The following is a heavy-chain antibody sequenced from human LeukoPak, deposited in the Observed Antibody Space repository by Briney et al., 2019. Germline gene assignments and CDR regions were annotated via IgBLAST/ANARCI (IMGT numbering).Heavy chain of an antibody. V-gene: IGHV3-69-1*01. CDR1: GFTFSDYS. J-gene: IGHJ4*02. D-gene: IGHD3-16*02. CDR3: ARDYDYVWGTYRYYYFDY. CDR2: ISSSSTI. Sequence: KPGGSLRLSCAASGFTFSDYSMNWVRQAPGKGLEWVSYISSSSTIYYADSVKGRFTISRDNAKNSLYLQMNSLRAEDTAVYYCARDYDYVWGTYRYYYFDYWGQGTLVTVSS.